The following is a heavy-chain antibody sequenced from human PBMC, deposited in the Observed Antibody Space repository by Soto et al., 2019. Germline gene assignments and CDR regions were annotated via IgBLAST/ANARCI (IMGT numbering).Heavy chain of an antibody. CDR1: GGSISSYY. CDR3: NSRRDWTAVDPFDY. D-gene: IGHD5-18*01. Sequence: SLTLSLTCTVSGGSISSYYWSWIRQPPGKGLEWIGYIYYSGSTNYNPSLKSRVTISVDTSKNQFSLKLSSVTAADTAVYYCNSRRDWTAVDPFDYWGLGTPVTVSS. CDR2: IYYSGST. V-gene: IGHV4-59*01. J-gene: IGHJ4*02.